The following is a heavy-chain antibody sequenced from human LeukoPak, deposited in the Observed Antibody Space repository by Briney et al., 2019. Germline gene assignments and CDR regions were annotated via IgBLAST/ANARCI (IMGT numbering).Heavy chain of an antibody. Sequence: SETLSLTCTVSSGSIGSYYWSWIRQPPGKGLEWIGDVYYSGSTRYNPSLTSRVTISADTSNKQFSLKMSSMTAADTAVYYCARIGSGYYNYFDFWGQGTLVTVSS. J-gene: IGHJ4*02. CDR2: VYYSGST. V-gene: IGHV4-59*01. CDR3: ARIGSGYYNYFDF. CDR1: SGSIGSYY. D-gene: IGHD3-3*01.